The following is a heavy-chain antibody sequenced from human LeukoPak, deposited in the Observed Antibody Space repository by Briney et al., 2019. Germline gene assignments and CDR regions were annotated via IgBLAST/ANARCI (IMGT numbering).Heavy chain of an antibody. V-gene: IGHV3-30-3*01. CDR3: ARNRIVGASNWFDP. J-gene: IGHJ5*02. Sequence: GGSLRLSCAASGFTFSSYAMHWVRQAPGKGLEWVAVISYDGSNKYYADSVKGRFTISRDNSKNPLYLQMNSLRAEDTAVYYCARNRIVGASNWFDPWGQGTLVTVSS. D-gene: IGHD1-26*01. CDR2: ISYDGSNK. CDR1: GFTFSSYA.